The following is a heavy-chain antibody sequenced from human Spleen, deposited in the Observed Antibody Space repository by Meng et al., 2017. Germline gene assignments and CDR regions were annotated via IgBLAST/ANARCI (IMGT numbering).Heavy chain of an antibody. J-gene: IGHJ4*02. CDR2: IKQDGSEK. CDR3: ARELDDYNAIFDH. CDR1: GFTFSSYW. V-gene: IGHV3-7*01. Sequence: LSLTCAASGFTFSSYWMSWVRQAPGKGLEWVANIKQDGSEKYYVESVKGRFTISRDNAKNSLYLQMNSLRADDTAVYYCARELDDYNAIFDHWGQGTLVTVSS. D-gene: IGHD5-24*01.